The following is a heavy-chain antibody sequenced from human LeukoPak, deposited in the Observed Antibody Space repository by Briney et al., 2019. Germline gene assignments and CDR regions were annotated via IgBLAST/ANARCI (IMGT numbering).Heavy chain of an antibody. CDR2: IYYSGST. Sequence: SETLSLTCTVSGGSISSYYWSWIRQPPGKGLEWIGYIYYSGSTNYNPSLKSRVTISVDTSKNQFSLKLSSVTAADTAVYYCARDATGVSSPTYDYWGQGTLVTVSS. J-gene: IGHJ4*02. V-gene: IGHV4-59*12. D-gene: IGHD6-6*01. CDR3: ARDATGVSSPTYDY. CDR1: GGSISSYY.